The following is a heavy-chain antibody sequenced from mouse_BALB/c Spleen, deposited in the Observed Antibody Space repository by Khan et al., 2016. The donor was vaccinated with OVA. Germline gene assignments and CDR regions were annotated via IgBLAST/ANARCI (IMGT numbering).Heavy chain of an antibody. CDR1: GYSFTLYY. V-gene: IGHV1-26*01. Sequence: VQLQQSGPDLVKSGASVRISCKASGYSFTLYYLTWVKQSHGESLEWIGRVNPNNGDSAYNQKFKDRATLTVDKSSNTAYMDFRSLTSEDSAVYYCARGYDFVASWGQGTLVTGSA. D-gene: IGHD2-14*01. CDR2: VNPNNGDS. CDR3: ARGYDFVAS. J-gene: IGHJ3*01.